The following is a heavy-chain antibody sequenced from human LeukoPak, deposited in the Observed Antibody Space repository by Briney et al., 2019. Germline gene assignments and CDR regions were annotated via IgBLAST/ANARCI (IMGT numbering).Heavy chain of an antibody. D-gene: IGHD5-18*01. CDR3: ARTTEGGYTYGYFYYYYMDV. J-gene: IGHJ6*03. CDR1: GGSISSSSYY. CDR2: IYYSGST. V-gene: IGHV4-39*07. Sequence: PSETLSLTCTVSGGSISSSSYYWGWIRQPPGKGLEWIGSIYYSGSTYYNPSLKSRVTISVDTSKNQFSLKLSSVTAADTAVYYCARTTEGGYTYGYFYYYYMDVWGKGTTVTISS.